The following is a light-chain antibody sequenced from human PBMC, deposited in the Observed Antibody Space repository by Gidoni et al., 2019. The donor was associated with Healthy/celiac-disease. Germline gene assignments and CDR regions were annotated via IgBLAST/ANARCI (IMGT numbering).Light chain of an antibody. CDR1: SSDVGNSNY. V-gene: IGLV2-14*01. CDR3: SSYTSSSTLII. Sequence: QSALTQPASVSGSPGPSITISCTGTSSDVGNSNYVSWYQQHPGKAPKLMIYEVSNRPSGVSNRFSGSKSGNTASLTISGLQAEDEADYYCSSYTSSSTLIIFGGGTKLTVL. J-gene: IGLJ2*01. CDR2: EVS.